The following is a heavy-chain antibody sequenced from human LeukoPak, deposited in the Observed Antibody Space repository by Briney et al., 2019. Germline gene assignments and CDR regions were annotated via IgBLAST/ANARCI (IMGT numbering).Heavy chain of an antibody. D-gene: IGHD3-10*01. CDR1: GGSIIRGGYY. Sequence: SQTLSLTGTVSGGSIIRGGYYGSWIRQHPGKGLEWIGYIYYSGSTYYNPSLKSRVTISVDTSKNQFSLKLSSVTAADTAVYYCARGCPEYYYGPFDYWGQGTLVTVSS. CDR2: IYYSGST. V-gene: IGHV4-31*03. J-gene: IGHJ4*02. CDR3: ARGCPEYYYGPFDY.